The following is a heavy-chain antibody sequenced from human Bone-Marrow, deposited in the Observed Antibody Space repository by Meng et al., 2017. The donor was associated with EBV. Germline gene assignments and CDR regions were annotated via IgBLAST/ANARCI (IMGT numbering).Heavy chain of an antibody. V-gene: IGHV1-18*01. CDR2: ISAYNGNK. D-gene: IGHD1-26*01. CDR1: GYTFTVYG. Sequence: LVQSGVGGRKPVATVTASGKVSGYTFTVYGISWVRKAPGQGLEWMGWISAYNGNKNYAQKLQGRVNITTDTSTSKASMELRSLRSDDTAVYYCARLRIVGATSHYFDYWGQGTLVTVSS. CDR3: ARLRIVGATSHYFDY. J-gene: IGHJ4*02.